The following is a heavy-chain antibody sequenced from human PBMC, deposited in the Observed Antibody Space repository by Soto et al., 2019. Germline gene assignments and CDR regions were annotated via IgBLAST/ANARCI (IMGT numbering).Heavy chain of an antibody. CDR2: ISDDGVSK. Sequence: GGSLRLSCAASGFTFSNYGMHWVRQAPGKGLEWVAVISDDGVSKYYADSVQGRFTISRDNSESVVLLQMNSLRPDDTALYFCARAYSFGSGTSYTLYYWGQGTQVTVSS. CDR3: ARAYSFGSGTSYTLYY. D-gene: IGHD3-10*01. V-gene: IGHV3-30*03. J-gene: IGHJ4*02. CDR1: GFTFSNYG.